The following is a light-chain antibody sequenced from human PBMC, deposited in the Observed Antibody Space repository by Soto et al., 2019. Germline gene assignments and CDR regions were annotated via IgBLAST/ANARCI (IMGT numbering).Light chain of an antibody. CDR2: GAS. J-gene: IGKJ1*01. CDR3: QQYKNWWT. Sequence: EIVMTQSPATLSVSPGERATLSCRASQSVSSDLAWYQQKRGQAPRLLIYGASTRATGIPARFSGSGSGTEYTLTITSLQSEDFAVYFCQQYKNWWTFGQGTKVAIK. CDR1: QSVSSD. V-gene: IGKV3-15*01.